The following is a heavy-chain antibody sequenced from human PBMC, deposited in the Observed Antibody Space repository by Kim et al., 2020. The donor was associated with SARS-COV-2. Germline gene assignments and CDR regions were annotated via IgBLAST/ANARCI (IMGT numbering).Heavy chain of an antibody. V-gene: IGHV1-8*01. CDR3: AKASLPTLIPYYDFWSGYYYYGMDV. Sequence: ASVKVSCKASGYTFTSYDINWVRQATGQGLEWMGWMNPNSGNTGYAQKFQGRVTMTRNTSISTAYMELSSLRSEDTAVYYCAKASLPTLIPYYDFWSGYYYYGMDVWGQGTTVTVSS. CDR2: MNPNSGNT. CDR1: GYTFTSYD. J-gene: IGHJ6*02. D-gene: IGHD3-3*01.